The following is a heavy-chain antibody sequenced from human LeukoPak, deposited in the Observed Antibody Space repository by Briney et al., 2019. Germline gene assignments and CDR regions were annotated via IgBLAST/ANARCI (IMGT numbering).Heavy chain of an antibody. V-gene: IGHV3-30*03. Sequence: GGSLRLSCAASGFTFSSYGMHWVRQAPGKGLEWVAIISYDGTNKYYGDSVKGRFTISRDNSKNTLYLQMNSLRVEDTAVYYCARERGRGRDSPWFDYWGQGTLVTVSS. J-gene: IGHJ4*02. CDR2: ISYDGTNK. CDR3: ARERGRGRDSPWFDY. D-gene: IGHD1-26*01. CDR1: GFTFSSYG.